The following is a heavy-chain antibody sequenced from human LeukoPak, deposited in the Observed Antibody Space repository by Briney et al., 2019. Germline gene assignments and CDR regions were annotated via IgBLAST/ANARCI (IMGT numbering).Heavy chain of an antibody. Sequence: SVEVSCKASGGTFTSYGISWVRQAPGQGLEWMGRIIPIFGTANYAQKFQGRVTITTDESTSTASMELSSLRSEDTAVYYCGRAPGQQLVLTIWGQGTLVTVSS. CDR2: IIPIFGTA. V-gene: IGHV1-69*05. J-gene: IGHJ1*01. CDR1: GGTFTSYG. CDR3: GRAPGQQLVLTI. D-gene: IGHD6-13*01.